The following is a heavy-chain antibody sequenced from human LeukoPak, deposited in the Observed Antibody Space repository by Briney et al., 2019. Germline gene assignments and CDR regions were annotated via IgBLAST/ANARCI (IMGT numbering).Heavy chain of an antibody. V-gene: IGHV4-30-2*01. CDR2: IYHSGST. Sequence: PSETLSLTCTVSGGSISSGGYYWSWIRQPPGKGLEWIGYIYHSGSTYYNPSLKSRVTISVDRSKNQFSLKLSSVTAADTAVYYCARALEGGSFDPWGQGTLVTVSS. CDR1: GGSISSGGYY. J-gene: IGHJ5*02. D-gene: IGHD3-3*01. CDR3: ARALEGGSFDP.